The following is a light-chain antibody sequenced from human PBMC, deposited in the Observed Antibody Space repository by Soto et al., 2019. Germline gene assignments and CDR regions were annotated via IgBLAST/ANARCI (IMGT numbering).Light chain of an antibody. V-gene: IGKV3-15*01. CDR2: GAS. J-gene: IGKJ1*01. CDR1: QSVSSN. CDR3: QQDKNWPRT. Sequence: EIVMTQSPATLSVSPGERATHSCRASQSVSSNLAWYQQKPGQAPRLLIYGASTRATGIPARFSGSGSGTEITLTISSLQSEDFAVYYCQQDKNWPRTFGQGNKVEIK.